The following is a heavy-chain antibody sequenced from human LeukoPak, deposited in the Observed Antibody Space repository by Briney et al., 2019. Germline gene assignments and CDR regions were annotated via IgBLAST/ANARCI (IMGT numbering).Heavy chain of an antibody. CDR2: IIPIFGTA. V-gene: IGHV1-69*13. D-gene: IGHD3-3*01. J-gene: IGHJ4*02. CDR3: ARDWSYDFWSGYRSYYFDY. CDR1: GGTFSSYA. Sequence: SVKVSCKASGGTFSSYAISWVRQAPGQGLEWMGGIIPIFGTANYAQKFQGRVTITADESTSTAYMELRSLRSDDTAVYYCARDWSYDFWSGYRSYYFDYWGQGTLVTVSS.